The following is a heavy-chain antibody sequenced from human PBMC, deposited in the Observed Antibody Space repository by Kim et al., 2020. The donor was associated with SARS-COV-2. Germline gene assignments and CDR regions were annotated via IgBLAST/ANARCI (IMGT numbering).Heavy chain of an antibody. CDR1: GFTFSSYA. D-gene: IGHD2-21*01. CDR3: ATLWAQWRSFDY. V-gene: IGHV3-30-3*01. J-gene: IGHJ4*02. Sequence: GGSLRLSCAASGFTFSSYAMHWVRQAPGKGLEWVAVISYDGSNKYYADSVKGRFTISRDNSKNTLYLQMNSLRAEDTAVYYCATLWAQWRSFDYWGQGTLVTVSS. CDR2: ISYDGSNK.